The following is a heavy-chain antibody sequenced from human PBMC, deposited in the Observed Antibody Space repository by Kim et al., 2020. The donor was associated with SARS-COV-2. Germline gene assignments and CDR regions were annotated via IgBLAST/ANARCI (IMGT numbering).Heavy chain of an antibody. J-gene: IGHJ4*02. V-gene: IGHV4-4*07. CDR1: GGSISNYY. Sequence: SETLSLTCNVSGGSISNYYWSWIRQPAGRGLEWIGRIHSSGSTNYNPPLKSRLTMSIDTSRNQFSLELSSVTAADTAMYYCAREGSDWRAFDYWGQGTLATVSS. D-gene: IGHD6-19*01. CDR2: IHSSGST. CDR3: AREGSDWRAFDY.